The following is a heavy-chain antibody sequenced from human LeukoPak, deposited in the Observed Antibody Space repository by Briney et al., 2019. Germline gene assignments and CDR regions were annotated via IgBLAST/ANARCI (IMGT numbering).Heavy chain of an antibody. CDR3: ARGDIVVVPAAPGYYGMDV. V-gene: IGHV4-59*01. CDR2: IYYSGST. J-gene: IGHJ6*02. D-gene: IGHD2-2*01. CDR1: GGSISSYY. Sequence: SETLSLTCTVPGGSISSYYWSWIRQPPGKGLEWIGYIYYSGSTNYNPSLKSRVTISVDTSKNQFSLKLSSVTAADTAVYYCARGDIVVVPAAPGYYGMDVWGQGTTVTVSS.